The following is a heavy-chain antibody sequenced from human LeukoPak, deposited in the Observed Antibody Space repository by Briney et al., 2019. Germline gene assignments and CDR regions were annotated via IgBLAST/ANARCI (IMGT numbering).Heavy chain of an antibody. Sequence: GGSLRLSCAASGFTFSSFWMSWVRQAPGKGLEWVANINQDGSEKHYVDSVKGRFTISRDNAKNSLYLQMNNLRAEDTAVYYCAREGRIAFDVWGQGTRVTVSS. J-gene: IGHJ3*01. V-gene: IGHV3-7*01. CDR3: AREGRIAFDV. CDR2: INQDGSEK. CDR1: GFTFSSFW.